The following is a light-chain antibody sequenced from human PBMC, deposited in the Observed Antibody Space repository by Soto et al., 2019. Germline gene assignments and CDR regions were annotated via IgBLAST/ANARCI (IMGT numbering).Light chain of an antibody. CDR3: QQYHTDGT. J-gene: IGKJ1*01. CDR2: KAS. CDR1: QSISRW. Sequence: DIQMTQSPSTRSASVVDRVTVSFRASQSISRWLAWYQQKPGKAPKLLIYKASSLESGVPSRFSGSGSGTEFTLTISSLQTDDFAAYYCQQYHTDGTFGQGTKVDIK. V-gene: IGKV1-5*03.